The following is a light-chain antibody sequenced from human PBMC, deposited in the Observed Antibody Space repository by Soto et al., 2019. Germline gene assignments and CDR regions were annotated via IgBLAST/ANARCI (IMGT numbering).Light chain of an antibody. CDR3: QHYGSSPPHT. Sequence: EIVLTQSPGTLSLSPGEGATLSCRASQSVANNYLAWYQQKPGQAPRLLISGASNRATGIPDRFSGSGSGTDFTLLISRLESEDFAVYYCQHYGSSPPHTFGQGTKLEIK. J-gene: IGKJ2*01. CDR2: GAS. V-gene: IGKV3-20*01. CDR1: QSVANNY.